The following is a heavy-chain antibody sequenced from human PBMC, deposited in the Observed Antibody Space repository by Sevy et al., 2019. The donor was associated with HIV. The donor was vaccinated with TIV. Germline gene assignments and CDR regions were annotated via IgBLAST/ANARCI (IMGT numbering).Heavy chain of an antibody. J-gene: IGHJ4*02. Sequence: ASVKVSCKASGYTFTGYYMHWVRQAPGQGLEWMGRINPNSGGTNYAQKFQGRVTMTRDTSISTAYMELSRLRSDDTAVYYCARDCYDSSGYYYFDYWGPGTLVTVSS. CDR2: INPNSGGT. CDR1: GYTFTGYY. CDR3: ARDCYDSSGYYYFDY. D-gene: IGHD3-22*01. V-gene: IGHV1-2*06.